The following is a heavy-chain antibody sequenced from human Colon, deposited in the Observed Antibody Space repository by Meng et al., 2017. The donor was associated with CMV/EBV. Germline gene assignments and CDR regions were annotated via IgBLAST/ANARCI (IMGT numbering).Heavy chain of an antibody. J-gene: IGHJ4*02. V-gene: IGHV1-69*02. CDR1: GGTFSSYT. CDR3: AKGTMTPAGGSLNYYDS. CDR2: IIPILGIA. Sequence: SVKVSCKASGGTFSSYTISWVRQAPGQGLEWMGRIIPILGIANYAQKFQGRVTITADKSTSTAYMELSSLRSEDTAMYYCAKGTMTPAGGSLNYYDSWGQGTLVTVSS. D-gene: IGHD2-2*01.